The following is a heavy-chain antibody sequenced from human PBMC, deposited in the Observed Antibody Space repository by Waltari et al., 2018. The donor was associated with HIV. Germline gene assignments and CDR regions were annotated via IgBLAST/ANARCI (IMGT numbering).Heavy chain of an antibody. J-gene: IGHJ4*02. CDR3: TKAVAGFYYFDY. V-gene: IGHV3-49*04. CDR1: GFSFGAYS. CDR2: IRIKTYGGTT. D-gene: IGHD6-19*01. Sequence: EVQLVESGGGLVQPGRSLRLSCAASGFSFGAYSMSLVRQAPGRGLEWVGFIRIKTYGGTTEYAASVKGRFTISRDDSKSVAYLQMNSLKTEDTAVYYCTKAVAGFYYFDYWGQGTQVTVSS.